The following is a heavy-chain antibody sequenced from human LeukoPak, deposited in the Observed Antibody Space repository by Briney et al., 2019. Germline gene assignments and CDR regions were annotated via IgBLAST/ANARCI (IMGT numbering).Heavy chain of an antibody. Sequence: GGSLRLSCAASGFTFSSYGMSWVRQAPGKGLEWVSAISGSGGSTYYADSVKGRFTISRDNSKNTLYLQMNSLRAEDTAVYYCAKGHTAGTRVYFDYWGQGTLVTVSS. J-gene: IGHJ4*02. CDR2: ISGSGGST. CDR3: AKGHTAGTRVYFDY. V-gene: IGHV3-23*01. D-gene: IGHD4-23*01. CDR1: GFTFSSYG.